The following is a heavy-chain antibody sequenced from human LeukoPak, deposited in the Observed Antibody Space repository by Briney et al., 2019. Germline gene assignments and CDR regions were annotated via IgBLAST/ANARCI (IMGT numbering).Heavy chain of an antibody. CDR3: ATRHSITMILDY. CDR1: GGTFSSYA. J-gene: IGHJ4*02. Sequence: ASVKVSRKASGGTFSSYAISWVRQAPGQGLEWMGGIIPIFGTANYAQKFQGRVTITADKSTSTAYMELSSLRSEDTAVYYCATRHSITMILDYWGQGTLVTVSS. CDR2: IIPIFGTA. D-gene: IGHD3-22*01. V-gene: IGHV1-69*06.